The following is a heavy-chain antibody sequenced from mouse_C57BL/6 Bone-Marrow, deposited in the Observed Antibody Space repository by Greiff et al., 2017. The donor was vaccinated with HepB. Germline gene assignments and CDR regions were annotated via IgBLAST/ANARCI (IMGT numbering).Heavy chain of an antibody. V-gene: IGHV1-18*01. CDR2: INPNNGGT. D-gene: IGHD1-1*01. CDR1: GYTFTDYN. J-gene: IGHJ2*01. CDR3: ARLRDLLRYYFDY. Sequence: DVKLQESGPELVKPGASVKIPCKASGYTFTDYNMDWVKQSHGKSLEWIGDINPNNGGTIYNQKFKGKATLTVDKSSSTAYMELRSLTSEDTAVYYCARLRDLLRYYFDYWGQGTTLTVSS.